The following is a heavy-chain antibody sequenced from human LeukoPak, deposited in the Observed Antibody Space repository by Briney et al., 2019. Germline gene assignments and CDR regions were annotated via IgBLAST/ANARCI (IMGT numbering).Heavy chain of an antibody. CDR2: IYYSGST. CDR1: GGSVSSGSYY. V-gene: IGHV4-61*01. CDR3: ARENSSGWGGAVDY. D-gene: IGHD6-19*01. Sequence: PSETLSLTCTVSGGSVSSGSYYWSWIRQPPGKGLEWIGYIYYSGSTNYNPSLKSRVTISVDTSKNQFSLKLSSVTAADTAVYYCARENSSGWGGAVDYWGQGTLVTVSS. J-gene: IGHJ4*02.